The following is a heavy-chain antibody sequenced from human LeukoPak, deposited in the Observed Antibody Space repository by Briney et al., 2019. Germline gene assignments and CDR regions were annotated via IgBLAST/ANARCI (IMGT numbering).Heavy chain of an antibody. D-gene: IGHD1-26*01. CDR1: EFTFSNFW. CDR2: TNRDGSEK. J-gene: IGHJ3*02. V-gene: IGHV3-7*01. CDR3: ARDSGSCRGCAFDI. Sequence: GGSLRLSCAASEFTFSNFWMSRVRQAPGKGLEWVANTNRDGSEKYYVDSVKGRVTISRDNAMNFLYLQLNSLRVDDTAVYYCARDSGSCRGCAFDIWVKGLWSPSLQ.